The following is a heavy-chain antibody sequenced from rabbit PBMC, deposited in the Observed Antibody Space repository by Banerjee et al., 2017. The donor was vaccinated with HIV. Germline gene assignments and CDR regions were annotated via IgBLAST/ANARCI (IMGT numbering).Heavy chain of an antibody. CDR2: INTSTGNT. J-gene: IGHJ4*01. V-gene: IGHV1S45*01. CDR1: GFSLNSYW. Sequence: QEQLEETGGGLVQPGGSLTLSCKASGFSLNSYWMSWVRQAPGKGLEWIACINTSTGNTVYATWAKGRFTLSKTSSTTVTLQMTSLTAADTATYFCARLIINGNGYFNLWGQGTLVTVS. CDR3: ARLIINGNGYFNL. D-gene: IGHD6-1*01.